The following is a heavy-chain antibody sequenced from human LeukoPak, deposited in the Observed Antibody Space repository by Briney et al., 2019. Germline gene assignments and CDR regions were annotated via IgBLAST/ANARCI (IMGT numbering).Heavy chain of an antibody. CDR1: GGSISSYY. J-gene: IGHJ4*02. CDR2: IYYSGST. CDR3: ARGEGYGDYYFDY. Sequence: PSETLSLTCTVSGGSISSYYWSWIRQPPGKGLEWIGDIYYSGSTNYNPSLKSRVTISVDTSKNQFSLKLSSVTAAATAVYYCARGEGYGDYYFDYWGQGTLVTVSS. V-gene: IGHV4-59*01. D-gene: IGHD4-17*01.